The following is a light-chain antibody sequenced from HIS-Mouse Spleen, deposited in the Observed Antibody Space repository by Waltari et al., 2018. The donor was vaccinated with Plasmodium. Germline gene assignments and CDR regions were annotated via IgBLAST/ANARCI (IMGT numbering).Light chain of an antibody. CDR2: EDS. J-gene: IGLJ3*02. CDR1: ALPKKY. V-gene: IGLV3-10*01. Sequence: SYELTQPPSVSVSPGTTARITCPGDALPKKYAYWYQQKSGQAPGLVIYEDSKRPPGIPGRFSGSSSGTMATLTISGAQVEDEADYYCYSTDSSGNHRVFGGGTKLTVL. CDR3: YSTDSSGNHRV.